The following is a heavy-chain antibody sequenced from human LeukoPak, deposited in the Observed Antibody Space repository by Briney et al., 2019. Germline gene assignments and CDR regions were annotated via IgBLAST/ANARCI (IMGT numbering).Heavy chain of an antibody. J-gene: IGHJ5*02. CDR2: INPNSGGT. Sequence: ASVKVSCKASGYTFTGYYMHWVRHAPGPGLEWMGWINPNSGGTNYAQKFQGRVTMTRDTSISTAYMELSRLRSDDTAVYYCARETFYGSGSYYTRQNWFDPWGQGTLVTVSS. V-gene: IGHV1-2*02. D-gene: IGHD3-10*01. CDR1: GYTFTGYY. CDR3: ARETFYGSGSYYTRQNWFDP.